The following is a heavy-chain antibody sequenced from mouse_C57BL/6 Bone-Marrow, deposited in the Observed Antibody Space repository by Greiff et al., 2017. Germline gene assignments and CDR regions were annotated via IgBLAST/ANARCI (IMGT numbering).Heavy chain of an antibody. CDR3: ARSDGYDVRFAY. V-gene: IGHV1-56*01. Sequence: QVQLQQSGPELVRPGASVKISCKAPGYTFTSHWMQWVRQRPGQGLEWIGVIFPGSGSTDYNEKFKGKATLTVDTSSSTAYMQLSSLTSEDSAVYFCARSDGYDVRFAYWGQGTLVTVSA. J-gene: IGHJ3*01. CDR2: IFPGSGST. D-gene: IGHD2-2*01. CDR1: GYTFTSHW.